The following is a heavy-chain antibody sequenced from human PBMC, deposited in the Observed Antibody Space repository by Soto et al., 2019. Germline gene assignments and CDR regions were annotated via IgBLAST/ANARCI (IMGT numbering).Heavy chain of an antibody. CDR2: ISGSGGST. Sequence: PGGSLRLSCAASGFTFSSYAMSWVRQAPGKGLEWVSAISGSGGSTYYADSVKGRFTISRDNSKNTLYLQMNSLRAEDTAVYYCARTMIVVVITTGFWFDLWGQGTLVTVSS. J-gene: IGHJ5*02. V-gene: IGHV3-23*01. CDR3: ARTMIVVVITTGFWFDL. CDR1: GFTFSSYA. D-gene: IGHD3-22*01.